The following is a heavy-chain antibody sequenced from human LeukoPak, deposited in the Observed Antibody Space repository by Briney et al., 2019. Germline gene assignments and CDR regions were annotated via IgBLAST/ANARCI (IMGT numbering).Heavy chain of an antibody. CDR2: ISTSSTDI. J-gene: IGHJ5*02. V-gene: IGHV3-21*01. Sequence: PGGSLRLSCAASGFTFSSYSMNWVRQAPGKGLEWVSSISTSSTDIYYADSVKGRFTISRDNAKNSLYLQMNSLRVEDTAVYYCARENPRGSDGYNYFSWFDPWGQGTLVTVSS. D-gene: IGHD5-24*01. CDR1: GFTFSSYS. CDR3: ARENPRGSDGYNYFSWFDP.